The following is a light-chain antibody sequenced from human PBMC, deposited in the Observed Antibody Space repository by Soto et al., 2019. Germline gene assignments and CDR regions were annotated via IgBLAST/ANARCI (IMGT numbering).Light chain of an antibody. CDR2: AGS. J-gene: IGKJ4*02. CDR1: QSISSY. V-gene: IGKV1-39*01. CDR3: QQSYNIPFT. Sequence: DIQMTQSPSSLSASVGDRVTITCRASQSISSYLNWYQHKPGRAPDLLIYAGSSLQSGVPTRFSGSGPGTDLTLTIISLQPEEFATYFCQQSYNIPFTFGGGTKVEIK.